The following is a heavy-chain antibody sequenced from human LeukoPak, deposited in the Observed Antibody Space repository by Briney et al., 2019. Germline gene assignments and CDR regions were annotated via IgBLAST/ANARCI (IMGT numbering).Heavy chain of an antibody. CDR1: GGSIRNYF. D-gene: IGHD3-22*01. CDR2: IYTSGSI. V-gene: IGHV4-4*07. J-gene: IGHJ4*01. Sequence: SETLSLTCSVSGGSIRNYFWSWIRQPAGKGLEWIGRIYTSGSIDYKPSLRSRVTMSVDTSRNQFSLKLTSVTAEDTAVYYCVRESKTYDGSGYYHDYWGHGTLVTASS. CDR3: VRESKTYDGSGYYHDY.